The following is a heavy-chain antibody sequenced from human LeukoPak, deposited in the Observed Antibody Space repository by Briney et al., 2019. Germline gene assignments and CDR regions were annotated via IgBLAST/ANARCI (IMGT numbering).Heavy chain of an antibody. D-gene: IGHD5-12*01. J-gene: IGHJ6*03. CDR2: INHSGST. CDR1: GGSFSGYY. CDR3: ARGGVAKNYYYYYYMDV. Sequence: PSETLSLTCAVYGGSFSGYYWSWIRQPPGKGLEWIGEINHSGSTNYNPSLKSRVTISVDTSKNQFSLKLSSVTAADTAVYYCARGGVAKNYYYYYYMDVWGKGTTATVSS. V-gene: IGHV4-34*01.